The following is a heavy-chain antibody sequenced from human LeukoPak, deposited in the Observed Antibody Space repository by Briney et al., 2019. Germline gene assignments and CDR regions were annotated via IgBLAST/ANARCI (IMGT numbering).Heavy chain of an antibody. J-gene: IGHJ4*02. CDR1: GFTFSSYE. D-gene: IGHD3-22*01. Sequence: GGSLRLSCAASGFTFSSYEMNWVRQAPGKGLEWVSYISASGSTKYYADSVKGRFTISRDNAKNSLYLQMNSLRAEDTAVYYCARDYTYYYDDSGPHYYFDYWGQGTLVTVSS. CDR2: ISASGSTK. V-gene: IGHV3-48*03. CDR3: ARDYTYYYDDSGPHYYFDY.